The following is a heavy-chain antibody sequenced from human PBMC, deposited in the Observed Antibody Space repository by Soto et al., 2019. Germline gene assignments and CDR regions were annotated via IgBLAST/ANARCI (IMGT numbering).Heavy chain of an antibody. CDR1: GYTFTSYG. Sequence: ASVKVSCKASGYTFTSYGISWVRQAPGQGLEWMGWISAYNGNTNYAQKLQGRVTMTTDTSTSTAYMELRSLRSDDTAVYYCARLPYYYSSGYYSDYWGQGTLVTVSS. CDR3: ARLPYYYSSGYYSDY. V-gene: IGHV1-18*01. CDR2: ISAYNGNT. J-gene: IGHJ4*02. D-gene: IGHD3-22*01.